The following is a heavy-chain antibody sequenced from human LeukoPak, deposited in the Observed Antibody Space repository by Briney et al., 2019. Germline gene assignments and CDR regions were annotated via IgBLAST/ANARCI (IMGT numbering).Heavy chain of an antibody. D-gene: IGHD6-6*01. CDR2: ISPSGGST. CDR1: GYTFTSNY. Sequence: ASVKVSCKAFGYTFTSNYMHWVRQAPGQGPEWMGVISPSGGSTTYAQKFQGRVTLTRDMSTSTDYLELSSLRSEDTAVYYCARDLYSSSPGYYYYYYMDVWGKGTTVTVSS. J-gene: IGHJ6*03. V-gene: IGHV1-46*01. CDR3: ARDLYSSSPGYYYYYYMDV.